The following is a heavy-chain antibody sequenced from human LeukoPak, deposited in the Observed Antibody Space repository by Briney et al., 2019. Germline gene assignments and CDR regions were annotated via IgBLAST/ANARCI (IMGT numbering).Heavy chain of an antibody. Sequence: PGASVKVSCKASGYTFTSYYMHWVRQAPGQGLEWMGIINTSGSSTSYAQKFQGRVTITRDMSPSPVSMELGSMRPEDQGVYYCARDPRGGRAGIGAAGHNWHFDVWGRGTLVTVSS. CDR1: GYTFTSYY. CDR2: INTSGSST. J-gene: IGHJ2*01. CDR3: ARDPRGGRAGIGAAGHNWHFDV. D-gene: IGHD6-13*01. V-gene: IGHV1-46*01.